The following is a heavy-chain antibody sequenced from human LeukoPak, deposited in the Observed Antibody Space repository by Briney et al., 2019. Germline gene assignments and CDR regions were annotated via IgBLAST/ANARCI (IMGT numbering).Heavy chain of an antibody. Sequence: GGSLRLSCAASGFTFNSYEMNWVRQAPGKGLEWVSYINSGGSAIYYADSVKGRFTISRDNAKNSLYLQMNSLSAEDTAVYYCAKGHSSTWYDFFDYWGQGTLVTVSS. CDR3: AKGHSSTWYDFFDY. CDR2: INSGGSAI. D-gene: IGHD6-13*01. CDR1: GFTFNSYE. J-gene: IGHJ4*02. V-gene: IGHV3-48*03.